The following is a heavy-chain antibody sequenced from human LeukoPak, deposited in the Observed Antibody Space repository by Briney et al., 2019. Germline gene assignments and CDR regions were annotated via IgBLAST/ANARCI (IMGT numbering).Heavy chain of an antibody. CDR3: ARARTVDTVVTALFDY. J-gene: IGHJ4*02. CDR2: INHSGST. V-gene: IGHV4-34*01. D-gene: IGHD4-23*01. CDR1: GGSFSGYY. Sequence: SETLSLTYAVYGGSFSGYYWSWIRQPPGKGLEWIGEINHSGSTNYNPSLKSRVTISVDTSKNQFSLKLSSVTAADTAVYYCARARTVDTVVTALFDYWGQGTLVTVSS.